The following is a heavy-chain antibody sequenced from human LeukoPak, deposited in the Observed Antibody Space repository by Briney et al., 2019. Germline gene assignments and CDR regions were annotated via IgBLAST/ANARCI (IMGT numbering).Heavy chain of an antibody. CDR1: GFTFSSYW. CDR2: IKQDGSEK. J-gene: IGHJ4*02. Sequence: GGPLRLSCAASGFTFSSYWMSWVRQAPGKGLEWVANIKQDGSEKYYVDSVKGRFTISRDNAKNSLYLQMNSLRAEDTAVYYCARVDGSENNDYWGQGTLVTVSS. CDR3: ARVDGSENNDY. D-gene: IGHD3-10*01. V-gene: IGHV3-7*01.